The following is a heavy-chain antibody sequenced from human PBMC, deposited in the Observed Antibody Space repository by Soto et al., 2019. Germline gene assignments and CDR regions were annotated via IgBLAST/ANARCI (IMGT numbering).Heavy chain of an antibody. D-gene: IGHD3-10*01. CDR1: GYTFINYW. V-gene: IGHV5-10-1*01. Sequence: GESVTISCKGFGYTFINYWITWVLQMPWKCLEWMGRIDPSDSYNNNSPSFQGHVTISADRSFSTAYVQWNSLKASDTAIYYCARHASNISGSANYGLDYWGQGFLVTVSS. CDR2: IDPSDSYN. J-gene: IGHJ4*02. CDR3: ARHASNISGSANYGLDY.